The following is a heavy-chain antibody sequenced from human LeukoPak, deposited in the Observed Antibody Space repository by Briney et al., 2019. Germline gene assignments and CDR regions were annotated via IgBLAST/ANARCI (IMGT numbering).Heavy chain of an antibody. J-gene: IGHJ6*03. D-gene: IGHD2-2*01. Sequence: GASVKVSCKASGYTFTGYYMHWGRQAPGQGLEWMGWINPNSGGTNDAQKFQGRVTMTRDTSISTAYMELSRLRSDDTAVYYCAGRRYCSSTSCYRDYYYMDVWGKGTTVTVSS. V-gene: IGHV1-2*02. CDR3: AGRRYCSSTSCYRDYYYMDV. CDR1: GYTFTGYY. CDR2: INPNSGGT.